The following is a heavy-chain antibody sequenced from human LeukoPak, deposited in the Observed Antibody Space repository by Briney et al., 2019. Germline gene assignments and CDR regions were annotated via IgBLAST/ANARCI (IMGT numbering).Heavy chain of an antibody. D-gene: IGHD3-3*01. Sequence: GGSLRLSCAASGFTFSSYAMSWVRQAPGKGLEWLSGISGSAGSTYYADSVKGRFTISRDNFKNTLYLQMNSLTAEDTAVYYCASSLRFLECFISWGQGTLVTVSS. CDR2: ISGSAGST. J-gene: IGHJ5*02. CDR1: GFTFSSYA. V-gene: IGHV3-23*01. CDR3: ASSLRFLECFIS.